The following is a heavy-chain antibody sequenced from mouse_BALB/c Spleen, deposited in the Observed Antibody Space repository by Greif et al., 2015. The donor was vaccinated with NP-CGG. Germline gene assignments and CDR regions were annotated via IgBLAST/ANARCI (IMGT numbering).Heavy chain of an antibody. CDR1: GYTFTDYA. CDR3: ARRRNYGPYAMDY. V-gene: IGHV1S137*01. Sequence: VQLQQSGAELVRPGVSVKISCKGSGYTFTDYAMHWVKQSHAKSLEWIGVISTYYGDASYNQKFKGKATMTVDKSSSTAYMELARLTSEDSAIYYCARRRNYGPYAMDYWGQGTSVTVSS. J-gene: IGHJ4*01. D-gene: IGHD1-2*01. CDR2: ISTYYGDA.